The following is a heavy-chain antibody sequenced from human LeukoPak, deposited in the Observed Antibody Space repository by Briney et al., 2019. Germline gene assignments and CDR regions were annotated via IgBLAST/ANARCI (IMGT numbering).Heavy chain of an antibody. J-gene: IGHJ4*02. V-gene: IGHV4-34*01. CDR2: INHSGST. D-gene: IGHD3-22*01. CDR1: GGSFSGYY. CDR3: ARVGPPSDSSGFDY. Sequence: SETLSLTCAVYGGSFSGYYWSWIRQPPGKGLEWIGEINHSGSTNYNPSLKSRVTISVDTSKNQFSLKLSSVTAADTAVYCCARVGPPSDSSGFDYWGQGTLVTVSS.